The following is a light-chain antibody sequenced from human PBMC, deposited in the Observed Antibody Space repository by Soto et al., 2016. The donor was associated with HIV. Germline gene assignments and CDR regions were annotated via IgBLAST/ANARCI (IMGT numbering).Light chain of an antibody. CDR2: AAS. V-gene: IGKV1-39*01. CDR3: QQSYSTPYT. CDR1: QSISSY. Sequence: DIQMTQSPSSLSASVGDRVTITCRASQSISSYLNWYQLKPGKAPKLLIYAASSLQSGVPSRFSGSGSGTDFTLTISSLQPEDFATYYCQQSYSTPYTFGQGTKPGDQT. J-gene: IGKJ2*01.